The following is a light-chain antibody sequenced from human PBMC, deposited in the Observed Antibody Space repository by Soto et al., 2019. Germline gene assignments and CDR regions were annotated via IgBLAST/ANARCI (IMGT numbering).Light chain of an antibody. CDR1: QNINNY. CDR2: DAS. Sequence: DIQMTQSQSSLSASVVYSFTITFQASQNINNYLNWYQQKPGRAPNLLIYDASNLEAGFPSRFRGSGSGTDFTFTISRLQPEDIATYYCQQYENLPTFGQGTRLEIK. J-gene: IGKJ5*01. CDR3: QQYENLPT. V-gene: IGKV1-33*01.